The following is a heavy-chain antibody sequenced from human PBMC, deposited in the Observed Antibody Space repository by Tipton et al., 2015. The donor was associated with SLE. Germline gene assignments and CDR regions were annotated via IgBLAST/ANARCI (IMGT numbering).Heavy chain of an antibody. CDR2: ICTYNGNT. D-gene: IGHD4-17*01. Sequence: QVQLVQSGAEVKKPGASVKVSCKASAYTFTTYSISWVRQAPGQGLEWMGWICTYNGNTNYAQKLQGRVTMTTDTSTSTAYMELRSLRSDDTAVYYCARAVTTGLYWYFDLWGRGTLVTVSS. V-gene: IGHV1-18*01. CDR3: ARAVTTGLYWYFDL. J-gene: IGHJ2*01. CDR1: AYTFTTYS.